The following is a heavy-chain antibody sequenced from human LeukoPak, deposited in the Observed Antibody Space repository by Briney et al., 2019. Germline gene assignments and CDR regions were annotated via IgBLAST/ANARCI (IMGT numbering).Heavy chain of an antibody. CDR3: ARDLLGVSITGTSGADY. CDR2: ISWNSGSI. J-gene: IGHJ4*02. V-gene: IGHV3-9*01. CDR1: GFTFDDYA. Sequence: PGRSLRLSCAASGFTFDDYAMHWVRQAPGKGLEWVSGISWNSGSIGYADSVKGRFTISRDNSKNTLYLQMNSPRAEDTAVYYCARDLLGVSITGTSGADYWGQGTLVTVSS. D-gene: IGHD1-20*01.